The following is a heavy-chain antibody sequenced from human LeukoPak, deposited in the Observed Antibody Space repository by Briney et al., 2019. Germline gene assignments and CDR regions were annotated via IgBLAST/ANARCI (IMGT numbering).Heavy chain of an antibody. CDR3: AREHYDILTGYYPGNWFDP. J-gene: IGHJ5*02. D-gene: IGHD3-9*01. CDR1: GGSISSGSYY. CDR2: IYTSGST. Sequence: SETLSLTCTVSGGSISSGSYYWSWIPQPAGKGLEWFGRIYTSGSTNYNPSLKSRVTISVDTSKNQFSLKLSSVTAADTAVYYCAREHYDILTGYYPGNWFDPWGQGTLVTVSS. V-gene: IGHV4-61*02.